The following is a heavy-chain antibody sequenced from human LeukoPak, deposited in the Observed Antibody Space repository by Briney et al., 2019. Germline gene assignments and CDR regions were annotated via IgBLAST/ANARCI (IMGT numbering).Heavy chain of an antibody. CDR1: GYTFTSYG. V-gene: IGHV1-18*01. CDR3: ARELHEYYYGSGSGY. J-gene: IGHJ4*02. D-gene: IGHD3-10*01. CDR2: ISAYNGNT. Sequence: ASVKVSCKASGYTFTSYGISWVRQAPGQGLEWMGWISAYNGNTNYAQKLQGRVTMTTDTSTSTAYMELRSLRSDDTAVYYCARELHEYYYGSGSGYWGQRTLVTVSS.